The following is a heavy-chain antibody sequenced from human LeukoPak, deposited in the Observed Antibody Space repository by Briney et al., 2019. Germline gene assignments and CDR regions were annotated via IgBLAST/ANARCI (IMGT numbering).Heavy chain of an antibody. CDR1: GFTFSSYE. Sequence: PGGSLRLSCAASGFTFSSYEMNWVRQAPGKGGEWVSYISSSGSTIYYADSVKGRFTISRDNAKNSLYLQMNSLRAEDTAVYYCACARFVELGYWGQGMLVTVSS. D-gene: IGHD3-10*01. CDR2: ISSSGSTI. V-gene: IGHV3-48*03. CDR3: ACARFVELGY. J-gene: IGHJ4*02.